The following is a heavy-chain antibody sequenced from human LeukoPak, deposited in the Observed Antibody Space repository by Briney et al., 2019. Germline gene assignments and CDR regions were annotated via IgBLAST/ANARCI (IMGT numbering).Heavy chain of an antibody. CDR1: GFTFSSYA. CDR3: AKVRDIVVVPARYFDY. Sequence: PGGSLRLSCAASGFTFSSYAMSWVRQAPGKGLEWVSAISGSGGSTYYADSVKGRFTISRDNSKNTLYLQMNSLRAEDTAVYYCAKVRDIVVVPARYFDYWGQGTLVTVSS. J-gene: IGHJ4*02. D-gene: IGHD2-2*01. CDR2: ISGSGGST. V-gene: IGHV3-23*01.